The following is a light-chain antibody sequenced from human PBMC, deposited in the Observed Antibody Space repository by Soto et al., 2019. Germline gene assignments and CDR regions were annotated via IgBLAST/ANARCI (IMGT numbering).Light chain of an antibody. V-gene: IGLV1-40*01. CDR2: VNS. Sequence: QSVLTQPPSVSGAPGQRVTISCTGSSPNIGAGYDVHWYQQLPGTAPKLPIYVNSNRPSGVPDRFSGSKSGTSASLAITGLQAEDEADYYCQSYDSSLSVVFGGGTKLTVL. CDR1: SPNIGAGYD. CDR3: QSYDSSLSVV. J-gene: IGLJ2*01.